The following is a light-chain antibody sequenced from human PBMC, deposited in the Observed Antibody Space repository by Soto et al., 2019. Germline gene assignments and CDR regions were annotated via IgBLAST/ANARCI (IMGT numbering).Light chain of an antibody. CDR3: QQYYTYSRT. V-gene: IGKV1-5*03. CDR1: QSISGW. CDR2: QAS. Sequence: DIQMTQSPSTLSASIGDRVTITCRASQSISGWLAWYQQKPGKAPKLLISQASGLESGVPSRFSGSGSGTEFTLTISSLQPDDFATYYCQQYYTYSRTFGQGTKVEIK. J-gene: IGKJ1*01.